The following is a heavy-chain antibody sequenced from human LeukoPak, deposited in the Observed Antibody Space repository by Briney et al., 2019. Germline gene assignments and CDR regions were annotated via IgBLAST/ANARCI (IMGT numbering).Heavy chain of an antibody. CDR3: SRDANYYDSSRHYFDAFDI. CDR2: IRGDGSVK. J-gene: IGHJ3*02. V-gene: IGHV3-7*01. Sequence: GESLRLSCEASGFMFSKYWMTWVRQAPGKGLEWVANIRGDGSVKYLLDSVKGRFSISRDNAKNSLSLEMNNLRAEDTAVYYCSRDANYYDSSRHYFDAFDIWGRGTMVTASS. D-gene: IGHD3-22*01. CDR1: GFMFSKYW.